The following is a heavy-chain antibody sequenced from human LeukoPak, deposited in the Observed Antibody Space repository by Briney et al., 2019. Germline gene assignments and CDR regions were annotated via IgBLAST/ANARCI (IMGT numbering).Heavy chain of an antibody. D-gene: IGHD1-20*01. Sequence: PGGSLRLSCAASGFTFSSYAMSWVRQAPGKGLEWVSTISGTGGSTYYADSVKGRFTISRDNSKNTLYLQMNSLRAEDTAVYYCAKDPSTLYNWNDGDYWGQGTLVTVSS. J-gene: IGHJ4*02. CDR3: AKDPSTLYNWNDGDY. CDR2: ISGTGGST. CDR1: GFTFSSYA. V-gene: IGHV3-23*01.